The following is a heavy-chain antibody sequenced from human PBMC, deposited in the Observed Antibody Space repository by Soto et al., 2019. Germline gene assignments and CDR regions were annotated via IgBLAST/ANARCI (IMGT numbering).Heavy chain of an antibody. CDR1: GGSFSGYQ. D-gene: IGHD3-10*01. J-gene: IGHJ6*03. Sequence: QVQLQQWGAGLLKPSETLSLTCAVYGGSFSGYQWTWIRQTPGKRLEWIGEINDSGNINYNPSLKSRVTILVDTPKKQISLKPSAVTAADTAVYYCARGLILWFGEFSRRGGYYYYMDVWGKGTTVTVSS. V-gene: IGHV4-34*01. CDR3: ARGLILWFGEFSRRGGYYYYMDV. CDR2: INDSGNI.